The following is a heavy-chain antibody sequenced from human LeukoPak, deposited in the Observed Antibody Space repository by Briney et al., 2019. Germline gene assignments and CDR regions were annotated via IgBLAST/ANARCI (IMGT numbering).Heavy chain of an antibody. CDR1: GYTFTSYG. V-gene: IGHV1-18*01. CDR2: ISAYNGNT. J-gene: IGHJ4*02. Sequence: GASVEVSCKASGYTFTSYGISWVRQAPGQGLEWMGWISAYNGNTNYAQKLQGRVTMTTDTSTSTAYMELRSLRSDDTAVYYCARDLAHSSGYRPVDYWGQGTLVTVSS. CDR3: ARDLAHSSGYRPVDY. D-gene: IGHD3-22*01.